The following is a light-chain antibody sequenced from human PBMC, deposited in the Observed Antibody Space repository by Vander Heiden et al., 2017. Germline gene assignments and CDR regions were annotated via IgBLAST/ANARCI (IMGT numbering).Light chain of an antibody. CDR3: KQYDNLPFT. CDR2: DAS. CDR1: QDISNY. Sequence: DIQMTQSPSSLSASVGDRVTITCQASQDISNYLNWYQQKPGKAPKLLIYDASNLETGVQSRFSGSGSGTDLTVTISSLQPEDIATYYCKQYDNLPFTFGPGTKVEIK. V-gene: IGKV1-33*01. J-gene: IGKJ3*01.